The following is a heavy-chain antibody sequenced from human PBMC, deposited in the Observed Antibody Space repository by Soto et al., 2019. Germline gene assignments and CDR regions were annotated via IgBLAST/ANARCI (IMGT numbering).Heavy chain of an antibody. CDR1: GFTFNSYG. J-gene: IGHJ4*02. V-gene: IGHV3-30*18. CDR3: AKWHTYNYDSLAFSGFDC. D-gene: IGHD3-16*01. CDR2: ISYDSTKT. Sequence: VGSLRLSCAASGFTFNSYGMHWVRQGPGNGLEWVAFISYDSTKTYYADSVKGRFTISRDNSNSALYVQMNSLTGEDTAAYYCAKWHTYNYDSLAFSGFDCWGQGTQVTVSS.